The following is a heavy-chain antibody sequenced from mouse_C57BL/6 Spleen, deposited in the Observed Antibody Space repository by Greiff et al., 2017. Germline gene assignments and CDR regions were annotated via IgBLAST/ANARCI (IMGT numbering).Heavy chain of an antibody. V-gene: IGHV1-50*01. CDR1: GYTFTSYW. D-gene: IGHD1-1*01. Sequence: VQLQQPGAELVKPGASVKLSCKASGYTFTSYWMQWVKQRPGQGLEWIGEIDPSDSYTNYNQKFKGKATLTVDTSSSTAYMQLSSLTSEDSAVYYCARSVVATYYAMDYWGQGTSVTVSS. J-gene: IGHJ4*01. CDR3: ARSVVATYYAMDY. CDR2: IDPSDSYT.